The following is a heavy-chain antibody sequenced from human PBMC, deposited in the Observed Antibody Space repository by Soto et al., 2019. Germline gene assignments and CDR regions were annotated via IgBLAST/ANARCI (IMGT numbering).Heavy chain of an antibody. V-gene: IGHV1-2*04. CDR1: GYTFTGYY. J-gene: IGHJ6*02. Sequence: GASVKVSCKASGYTFTGYYMHWVRQAPGQGLEWMGWINPNSGGTNYAQKFQGWVTMTRDTSISTAYMELSRLRSDDTAVYYCARDSPGVYYDSSGYYPGAGYYYYGMDVWGQGTTVTVSS. CDR2: INPNSGGT. D-gene: IGHD3-22*01. CDR3: ARDSPGVYYDSSGYYPGAGYYYYGMDV.